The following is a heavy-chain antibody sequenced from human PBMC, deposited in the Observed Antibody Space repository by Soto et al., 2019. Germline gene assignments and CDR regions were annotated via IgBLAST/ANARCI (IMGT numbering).Heavy chain of an antibody. V-gene: IGHV1-69*12. CDR1: GGTFSTSA. CDR3: ARDKDRQQLGGNYYYILDV. Sequence: QVQLMQSGAEVKKPGSSVKVSCKASGGTFSTSAISWVRQAPGEGLEWVGGIMPVFATPDYAQKFQGRVTISADDSTTTAYLELASLTTDDTAVYYCARDKDRQQLGGNYYYILDVWGQGTEITVSS. J-gene: IGHJ6*02. CDR2: IMPVFATP. D-gene: IGHD3-3*02.